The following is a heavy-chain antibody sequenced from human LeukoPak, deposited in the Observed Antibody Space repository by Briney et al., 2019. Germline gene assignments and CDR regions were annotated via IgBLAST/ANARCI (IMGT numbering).Heavy chain of an antibody. CDR3: ARVLFNSGYDS. CDR2: INPNSGEK. Sequence: ASVTVSCKASGYTFTGAYMHWVRQAPGQGLEWMGWINPNSGEKRYEQKFQGRVTIARDTSIDTAHMELGSLTSDDTAVYYCARVLFNSGYDSWGQGTLVTVSS. J-gene: IGHJ5*01. V-gene: IGHV1-2*02. CDR1: GYTFTGAY. D-gene: IGHD3-9*01.